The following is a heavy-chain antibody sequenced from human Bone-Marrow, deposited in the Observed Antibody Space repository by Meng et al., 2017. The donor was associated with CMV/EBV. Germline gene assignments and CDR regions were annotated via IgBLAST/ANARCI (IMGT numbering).Heavy chain of an antibody. J-gene: IGHJ4*02. CDR2: IIPILGIA. V-gene: IGHV1-69*10. D-gene: IGHD2-2*01. CDR3: ARGRVCSSTSCEWAPDY. CDR1: GGTFSSYA. Sequence: SVKVSCKASGGTFSSYAISWVRQAPGQGLEWMGGIIPILGIANYAQKFQGRVTITADKSTSTAYMELSSLRSEDTAVYYCARGRVCSSTSCEWAPDYWGQGTLATVSS.